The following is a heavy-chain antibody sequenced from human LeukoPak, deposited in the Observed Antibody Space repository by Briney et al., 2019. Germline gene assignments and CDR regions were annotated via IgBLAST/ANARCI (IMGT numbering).Heavy chain of an antibody. Sequence: GGSLRLSWGVSGFNFGNYGIHWVRQAPGKGLEWVAVIWYDGTNKYYADSVEGRFTISRDNSKNTLYLQMNSLRAEDTAVYYCARTRYNSGGADYWGQGTPVTVSP. D-gene: IGHD6-19*01. V-gene: IGHV3-33*01. J-gene: IGHJ4*02. CDR1: GFNFGNYG. CDR3: ARTRYNSGGADY. CDR2: IWYDGTNK.